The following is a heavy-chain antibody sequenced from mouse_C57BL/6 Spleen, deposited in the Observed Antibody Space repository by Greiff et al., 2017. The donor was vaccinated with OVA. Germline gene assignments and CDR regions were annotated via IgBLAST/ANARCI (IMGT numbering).Heavy chain of an antibody. J-gene: IGHJ2*01. CDR2: INPNNGGT. Sequence: EVKLVESGPELVKPGASVKMSCKASGYTFTDYNMHWVKQSHGKSLEWIGYINPNNGGTSYNQKFKGKATLTVNKSSSTAYMELRSLTSEDSAVYYCATPIGYGSSYYWGQGTTLTVSS. D-gene: IGHD1-1*01. CDR3: ATPIGYGSSYY. CDR1: GYTFTDYN. V-gene: IGHV1-22*01.